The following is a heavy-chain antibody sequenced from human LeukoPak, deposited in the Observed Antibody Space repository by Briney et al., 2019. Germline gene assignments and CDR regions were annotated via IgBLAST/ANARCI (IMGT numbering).Heavy chain of an antibody. Sequence: SETLSLTCAVYGGSFSGYYWSWIRQSPGKGLEWIGYIYYKGDTNYNPSLTSRVTISMNTSKNQFSLKLKSVTSADTAVYYCARDRRYCTGGTCYLDPYFDYWGQGTLVTVSS. V-gene: IGHV4-59*13. CDR3: ARDRRYCTGGTCYLDPYFDY. CDR1: GGSFSGYY. CDR2: IYYKGDT. D-gene: IGHD2-8*02. J-gene: IGHJ4*02.